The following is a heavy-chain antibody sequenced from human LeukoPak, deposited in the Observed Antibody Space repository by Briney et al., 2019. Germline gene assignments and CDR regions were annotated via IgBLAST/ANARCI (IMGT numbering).Heavy chain of an antibody. Sequence: PSETLSLTCTVSGGSISSYYWSWIRQPPGKGLEWIGYIYYSGSTNYNPSLKSRVSISVDTSKNQFSLERSSVTAADTAVYYCARGFDAFDIWGQGTMVTVSS. CDR2: IYYSGST. V-gene: IGHV4-59*08. J-gene: IGHJ3*02. CDR3: ARGFDAFDI. CDR1: GGSISSYY.